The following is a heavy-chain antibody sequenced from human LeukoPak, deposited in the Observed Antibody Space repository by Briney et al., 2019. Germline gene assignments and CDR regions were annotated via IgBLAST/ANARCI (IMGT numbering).Heavy chain of an antibody. CDR2: IYYSGST. Sequence: SETLSLTCTVSGGSISSYYWSWIRQPPGKGLEWIGYIYYSGSTNYNPSLKSRVTISVDTSKNQFSLKLSSVTAADTAVYYCARVWWELLWIDYWGQGTLVTVSS. D-gene: IGHD1-26*01. J-gene: IGHJ4*02. CDR3: ARVWWELLWIDY. V-gene: IGHV4-59*01. CDR1: GGSISSYY.